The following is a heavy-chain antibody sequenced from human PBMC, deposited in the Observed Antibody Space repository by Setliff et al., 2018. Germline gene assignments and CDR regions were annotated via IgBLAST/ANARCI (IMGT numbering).Heavy chain of an antibody. CDR3: ARECYSSSWYGDYYYYYGMDV. D-gene: IGHD6-13*01. CDR2: MNPNSGNT. CDR1: GYTFTSYD. V-gene: IGHV1-8*02. Sequence: ASVKVSCKASGYTFTSYDINWVRQATGQGLEWMGWMNPNSGNTGYAQKFQGRVTMTRNTSISTAYMELSSLRSEDTAVYYCARECYSSSWYGDYYYYYGMDVWGQGTTVTVPS. J-gene: IGHJ6*02.